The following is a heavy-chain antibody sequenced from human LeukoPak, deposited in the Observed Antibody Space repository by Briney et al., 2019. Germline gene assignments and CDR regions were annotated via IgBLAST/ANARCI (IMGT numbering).Heavy chain of an antibody. V-gene: IGHV6-1*01. Sequence: SQTLSLTCAISGDSVSSNSAAWHWIRQSPSRGLEWLGRTYYRSRWYSNYAPSVKSRITTNQDTSKNQFSLQLNSVTPEDTAVYYCVRDREPNWFDPWGQGTLVTVSS. J-gene: IGHJ5*02. CDR3: VRDREPNWFDP. D-gene: IGHD5-24*01. CDR1: GDSVSSNSAA. CDR2: TYYRSRWYS.